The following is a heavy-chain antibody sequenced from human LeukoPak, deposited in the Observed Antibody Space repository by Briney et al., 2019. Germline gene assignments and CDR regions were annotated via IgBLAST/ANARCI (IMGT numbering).Heavy chain of an antibody. D-gene: IGHD5-12*01. Sequence: PSETLSLTCTVSGGSISSYYWSWIRQPPGKGLEWIGYIYYSGSTSYNPSLKSRVTISVDTSKNQFSLKLSSVTAADTAVYYCARGWMKDAFDIWGQGTMVTVSS. CDR3: ARGWMKDAFDI. CDR2: IYYSGST. J-gene: IGHJ3*02. CDR1: GGSISSYY. V-gene: IGHV4-59*01.